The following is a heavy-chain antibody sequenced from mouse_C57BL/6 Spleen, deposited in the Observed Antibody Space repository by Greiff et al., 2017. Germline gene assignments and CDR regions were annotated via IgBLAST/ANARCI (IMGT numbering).Heavy chain of an antibody. CDR3: SRDTTAPHWYFDV. V-gene: IGHV1-64*01. D-gene: IGHD1-2*01. CDR1: GYTFTSYW. J-gene: IGHJ1*03. CDR2: IHPNSGST. Sequence: VQLQQPGAELVKPGASVKLSCKASGYTFTSYWMHWVKQRPGQGLEWIGMIHPNSGSTNYNEKFKSKATLPVDKSSSTAYMQLSSLTSAAAAVYYCSRDTTAPHWYFDVWGTGTTVTVSS.